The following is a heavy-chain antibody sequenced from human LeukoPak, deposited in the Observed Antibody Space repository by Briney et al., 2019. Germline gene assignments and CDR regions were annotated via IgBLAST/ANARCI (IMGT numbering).Heavy chain of an antibody. CDR1: GGTISSYY. CDR2: ILYSGTTT. D-gene: IGHD1-1*01. CDR3: ARVGDWNDLVY. J-gene: IGHJ4*02. V-gene: IGHV4-59*01. Sequence: SETLSLTCTVSGGTISSYYWNWIRQPPGKGLEWIGYILYSGTTTNYNPSLKSRVTISVDTSKNQFSLKLSSVTAADTAVYYCARVGDWNDLVYWGQGTLVTVSS.